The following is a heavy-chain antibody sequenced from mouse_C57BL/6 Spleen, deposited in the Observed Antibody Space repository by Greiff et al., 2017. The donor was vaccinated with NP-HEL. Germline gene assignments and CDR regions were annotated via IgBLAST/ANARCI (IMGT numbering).Heavy chain of an antibody. CDR3: SRGTYYYDADGSWFAD. D-gene: IGHD2-4*01. V-gene: IGHV1-52*01. CDR1: GYTFTSYW. Sequence: QVHVKQPGAELVRPGSSVKLSCKASGYTFTSYWMHWVKQRPIQGLEWIGNIDPSDSETHYNQKFKDKATLTVDKSASTAYMQLSSLTYEDSAVYSGSRGTYYYDADGSWFADWGKVTLVTVAA. J-gene: IGHJ3*01. CDR2: IDPSDSET.